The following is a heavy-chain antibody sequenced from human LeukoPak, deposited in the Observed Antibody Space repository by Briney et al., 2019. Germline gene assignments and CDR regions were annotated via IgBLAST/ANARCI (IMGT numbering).Heavy chain of an antibody. J-gene: IGHJ6*03. CDR2: MNPNSGNT. Sequence: VSVKVSCKASGYTFTSYDINWVRQATGQGLEWMGWMNPNSGNTGYAQKFQGRVTITRNTSISTAYMELSSLRSEDTAVYYCARGRSIAARGDYYMDVWGKGTTVTVSS. V-gene: IGHV1-8*03. CDR3: ARGRSIAARGDYYMDV. CDR1: GYTFTSYD. D-gene: IGHD6-6*01.